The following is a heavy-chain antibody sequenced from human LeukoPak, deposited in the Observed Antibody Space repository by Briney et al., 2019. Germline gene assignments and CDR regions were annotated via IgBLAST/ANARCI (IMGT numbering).Heavy chain of an antibody. CDR2: IIPIFGTA. Sequence: ASVKVSCKASGGTFSSYAISWVRQAPGQGLEWMGGIIPIFGTANYAQKFQGRVTITTDESTSTAYMEQSSLRSEDTAVYYCARDRLRYCSGGSCFNSLDYWGQGTLVTVSS. CDR1: GGTFSSYA. CDR3: ARDRLRYCSGGSCFNSLDY. D-gene: IGHD2-15*01. J-gene: IGHJ4*02. V-gene: IGHV1-69*05.